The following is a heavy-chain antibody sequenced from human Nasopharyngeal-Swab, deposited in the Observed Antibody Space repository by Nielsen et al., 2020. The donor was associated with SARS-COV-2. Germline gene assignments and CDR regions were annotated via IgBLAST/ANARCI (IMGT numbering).Heavy chain of an antibody. CDR2: IGTAGDT. V-gene: IGHV3-13*01. D-gene: IGHD4-23*01. Sequence: ETLSLTCAASGFTFSSYDMHWVRQAPGKGLEWVSAIGTAGDTYYPGSVKGRFTISRENAKNSLYLQMNSLRAGDTAVYYCARAHYGGTYYYYCGMDVWGQGTTVTVSS. CDR1: GFTFSSYD. J-gene: IGHJ6*02. CDR3: ARAHYGGTYYYYCGMDV.